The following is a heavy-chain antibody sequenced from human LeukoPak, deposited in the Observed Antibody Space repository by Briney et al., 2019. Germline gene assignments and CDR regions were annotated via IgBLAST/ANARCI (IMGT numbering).Heavy chain of an antibody. CDR3: ARGSIPHYYYDSSGYYSDLPFDY. D-gene: IGHD3-22*01. CDR2: IYTSGST. CDR1: GGSISSYY. V-gene: IGHV4-4*07. Sequence: SETLSLTCTVSGGSISSYYWSWIRQPAGKGLEWIGRIYTSGSTNYNPSLKSRVPMSVDTSKNQFSLKLSSVTAADTAVYYCARGSIPHYYYDSSGYYSDLPFDYWGQGTLVTVSS. J-gene: IGHJ4*02.